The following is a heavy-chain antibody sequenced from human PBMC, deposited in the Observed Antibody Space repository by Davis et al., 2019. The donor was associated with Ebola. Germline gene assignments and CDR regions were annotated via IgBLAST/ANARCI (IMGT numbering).Heavy chain of an antibody. D-gene: IGHD3-10*01. J-gene: IGHJ5*02. CDR1: GGSISTSSYY. Sequence: MPSETLSLTCTVSGGSISTSSYYWGWIRQPPGKGLEWIGSIFYSGSTYYNPSLKSRVTMSVDTSKNQFSLKLSSVTAADTAVYYCARALRAYYYGSGSYGQGWFDPWGQGTLVTVSS. CDR3: ARALRAYYYGSGSYGQGWFDP. CDR2: IFYSGST. V-gene: IGHV4-39*07.